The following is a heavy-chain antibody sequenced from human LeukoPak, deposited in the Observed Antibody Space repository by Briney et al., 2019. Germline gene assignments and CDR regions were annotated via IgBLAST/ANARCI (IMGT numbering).Heavy chain of an antibody. Sequence: SETLSLTCTVYGGSFSGFYWSWVRQPPGKGLEWIGSIYDSGSTYYNPSLKSRVTISVDTSKNQFSLKLNSVTAADTAVYYCARHYGPWGQGTLVTVSS. CDR1: GGSFSGFY. CDR2: IYDSGST. J-gene: IGHJ5*02. V-gene: IGHV4-39*01. D-gene: IGHD3-10*01. CDR3: ARHYGP.